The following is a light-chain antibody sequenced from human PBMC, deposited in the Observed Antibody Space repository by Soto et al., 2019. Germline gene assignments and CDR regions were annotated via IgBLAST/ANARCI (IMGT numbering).Light chain of an antibody. CDR1: QGISSY. CDR3: QQLNSYPIT. J-gene: IGKJ5*01. Sequence: DIQLTQSPSFLSASVGDRVTITCRASQGISSYLAWYQQKPGKAPKFLIYTASTLQSGVPSRLSGSGSGTEFTLTINSLQPEDFATYCCQQLNSYPITFGRGTRLEIK. V-gene: IGKV1-9*01. CDR2: TAS.